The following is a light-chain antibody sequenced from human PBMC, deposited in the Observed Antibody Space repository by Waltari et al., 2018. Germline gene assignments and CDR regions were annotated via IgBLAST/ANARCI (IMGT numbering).Light chain of an antibody. Sequence: IRMTQSPSSLSASTGDRVTITCRASQGISSYLAWYQQKPGKAPKLLIYAASTLQSGVPSRFSGSGSGTGFTLTISCLQSEDFATYYCQQYYSYPRAFGQGTRLEIK. CDR3: QQYYSYPRA. J-gene: IGKJ5*01. V-gene: IGKV1-8*01. CDR1: QGISSY. CDR2: AAS.